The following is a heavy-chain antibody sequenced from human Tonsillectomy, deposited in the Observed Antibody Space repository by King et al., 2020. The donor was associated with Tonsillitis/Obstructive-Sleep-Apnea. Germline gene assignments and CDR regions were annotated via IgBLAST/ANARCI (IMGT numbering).Heavy chain of an antibody. J-gene: IGHJ4*02. D-gene: IGHD5-18*01. CDR3: VRRSAYSYGYLRGPDS. Sequence: QLVQSGAEVKKPGESLKISCKGSGYSFTTYWIGWVRQMPGKGLEWMGNIYPGDSDTRYSPSFQGQVTISAAKSNTTAYLQWSSLKASDTAMYYCVRRSAYSYGYLRGPDSWGQGTLVTVSS. CDR2: IYPGDSDT. V-gene: IGHV5-51*03. CDR1: GYSFTTYW.